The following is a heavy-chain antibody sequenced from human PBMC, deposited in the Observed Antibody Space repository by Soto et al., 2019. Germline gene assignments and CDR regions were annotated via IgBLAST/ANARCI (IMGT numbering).Heavy chain of an antibody. CDR3: GKDGWNLPPDP. Sequence: GGSLRLSCAASGFTFRSFAMSWVRQAPGKGLEWVSGISGVGGSTYYADSVKGRFTISRDNSKNTLHLQMNSLRAEDTAVYYCGKDGWNLPPDPWGQGTLVTVSS. J-gene: IGHJ5*02. CDR1: GFTFRSFA. D-gene: IGHD1-1*01. V-gene: IGHV3-23*01. CDR2: ISGVGGST.